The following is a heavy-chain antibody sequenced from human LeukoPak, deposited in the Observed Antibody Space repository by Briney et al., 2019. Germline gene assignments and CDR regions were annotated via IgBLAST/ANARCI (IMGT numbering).Heavy chain of an antibody. V-gene: IGHV3-74*01. J-gene: IGHJ6*03. D-gene: IGHD3-10*01. CDR1: GFIFSNYY. Sequence: PGGSLRPSCVGSGFIFSNYYSYWVRQAPGKGLVWVSRIKNAGIDTIYADSVKGRFTVSRDNAKNTVYLQMSSLRAEDTAVYYCARGGYGHNMDVWGEGTTVTVSS. CDR2: IKNAGIDT. CDR3: ARGGYGHNMDV.